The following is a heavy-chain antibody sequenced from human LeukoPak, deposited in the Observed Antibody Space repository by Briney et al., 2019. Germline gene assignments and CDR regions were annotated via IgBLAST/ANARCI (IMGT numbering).Heavy chain of an antibody. CDR3: ARQDGVAAAGTRFDP. V-gene: IGHV5-51*01. J-gene: IGHJ5*02. CDR1: GYRFTDYW. Sequence: GESLKISCKGSGYRFTDYWLGWVRQMPGKGLEWMGIIYPGDSDTRYSPSFQGQVTISADKSISTAYLQWSSLKASDTAMYYCARQDGVAAAGTRFDPWGQGSLVTVFS. D-gene: IGHD6-13*01. CDR2: IYPGDSDT.